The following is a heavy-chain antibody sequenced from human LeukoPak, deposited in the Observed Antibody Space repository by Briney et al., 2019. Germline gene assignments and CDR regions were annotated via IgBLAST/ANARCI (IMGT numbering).Heavy chain of an antibody. CDR2: IYYSGST. J-gene: IGHJ5*02. CDR3: ARDRDFWSGYPQGWFDP. V-gene: IGHV4-59*01. CDR1: GGSISSYY. D-gene: IGHD3-3*01. Sequence: SETLSLTCTVSGGSISSYYWSWIRQPPGKGLEWIGYIYYSGSTNYNPSLKSRATISVDTSKNQFSLKLSSVTAADTAVYYCARDRDFWSGYPQGWFDPWGQGTLVTVSS.